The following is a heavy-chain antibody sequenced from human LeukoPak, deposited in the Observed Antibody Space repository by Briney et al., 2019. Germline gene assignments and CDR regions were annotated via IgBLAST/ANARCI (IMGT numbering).Heavy chain of an antibody. V-gene: IGHV3-7*01. CDR1: GFTFSSYG. CDR2: IKQDGSEK. Sequence: PGGSLRLSCAASGFTFSSYGMHWVRQAPGKGLEWVANIKQDGSEKYYVDSVKGRFTISRDNAKNSLYLQMNSLRAEDTAVYYCARDYVDHDDYWGQGTLVTVSS. D-gene: IGHD5-12*01. CDR3: ARDYVDHDDY. J-gene: IGHJ4*02.